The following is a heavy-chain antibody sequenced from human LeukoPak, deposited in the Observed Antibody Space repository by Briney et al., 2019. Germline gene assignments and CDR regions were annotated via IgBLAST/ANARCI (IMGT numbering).Heavy chain of an antibody. V-gene: IGHV3-72*01. CDR3: ARESGVYSSSWYLDY. J-gene: IGHJ4*02. CDR1: GFTFSDHY. D-gene: IGHD6-13*01. CDR2: TRNKANSYTT. Sequence: GGSLRLSCAASGFTFSDHYMDWVRQAPGKGLEWVGRTRNKANSYTTEYAASAKGRFTISSDDSKNSLYLQMNSLKTEDTAVYYCARESGVYSSSWYLDYWGQGTLVTVSS.